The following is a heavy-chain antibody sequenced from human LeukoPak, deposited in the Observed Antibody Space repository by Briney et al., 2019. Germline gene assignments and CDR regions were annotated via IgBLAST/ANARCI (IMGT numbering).Heavy chain of an antibody. V-gene: IGHV3-48*03. CDR3: AASGVVTGSPHACDI. D-gene: IGHD2-21*02. CDR2: INSGGSAI. CDR1: GFTFSNYY. J-gene: IGHJ3*02. Sequence: PGGSLRLSCAASGFTFSNYYMNWVRLVPGRGLEWLSLINSGGSAIYYADSVKGRFTISRDNTKNSLYLQMNSLRADDTAVYYCAASGVVTGSPHACDIWGQGTTVTVSS.